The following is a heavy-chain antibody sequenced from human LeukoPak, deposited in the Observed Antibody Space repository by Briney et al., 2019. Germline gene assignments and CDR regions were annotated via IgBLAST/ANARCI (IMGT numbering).Heavy chain of an antibody. CDR1: GFTFSSYG. J-gene: IGHJ4*02. CDR3: ARRDGDNDRGFDY. V-gene: IGHV3-33*01. CDR2: IWYDGSNK. Sequence: TGRSLRLSCAASGFTFSSYGMHWVRQAPGKGLEWVALIWYDGSNKYYADSVKGRFTISRDNSKNTLYLQMNSLRAEGTAVYYCARRDGDNDRGFDYWGQGTLVTVSS. D-gene: IGHD4-23*01.